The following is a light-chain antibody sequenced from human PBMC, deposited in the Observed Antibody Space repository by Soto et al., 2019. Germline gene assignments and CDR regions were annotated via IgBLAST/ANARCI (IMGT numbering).Light chain of an antibody. J-gene: IGLJ1*01. Sequence: QSALTQPPSASGSLGHSVTISCTGTSSDVGRYNYVSWYQQHPGKAPKLVIYEVNKRPSGVPDRFSGSKSDNTASLTVSGLQAEDEADYYCSSYADSNTFYVFGTGTKVTVL. CDR1: SSDVGRYNY. CDR3: SSYADSNTFYV. CDR2: EVN. V-gene: IGLV2-8*01.